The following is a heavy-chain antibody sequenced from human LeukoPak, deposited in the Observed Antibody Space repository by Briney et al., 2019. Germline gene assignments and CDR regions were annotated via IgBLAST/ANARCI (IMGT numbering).Heavy chain of an antibody. CDR2: IYYSGST. CDR3: ARSLGGDYSSSSRFVY. D-gene: IGHD6-6*01. CDR1: GGSISSYY. J-gene: IGHJ4*02. V-gene: IGHV4-59*01. Sequence: PSETLSLTCTVSGGSISSYYRSWIRQPPGKGLEWIGYIYYSGSTNYNPSLKSRVTISVDTSKNQFSLKLSSVTAADTAVYYCARSLGGDYSSSSRFVYWGQGTLVTVSS.